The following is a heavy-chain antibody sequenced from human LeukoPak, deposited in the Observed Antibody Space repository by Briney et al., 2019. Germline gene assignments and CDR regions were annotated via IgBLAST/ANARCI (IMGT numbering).Heavy chain of an antibody. CDR1: GFTFSGYA. CDR3: VKAPLWRLDY. D-gene: IGHD2/OR15-2a*01. V-gene: IGHV3-30*02. J-gene: IGHJ4*02. Sequence: PGGSLRLSCVASGFTFSGYAMHWVRQAPGKGLEWVAYIRYDGSHIFYTDSVKGRFAISRDNSENTMYLQMNSLRADDTAVYYCVKAPLWRLDYWGQGTLVTVSS. CDR2: IRYDGSHI.